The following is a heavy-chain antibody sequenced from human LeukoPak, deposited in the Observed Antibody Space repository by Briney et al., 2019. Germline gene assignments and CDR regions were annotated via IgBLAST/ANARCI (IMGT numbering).Heavy chain of an antibody. CDR3: ARGTLLWFGEYYHYFDY. J-gene: IGHJ4*02. CDR1: GFTFSSYE. V-gene: IGHV3-48*03. D-gene: IGHD3-10*01. Sequence: GGSLRLSCAASGFTFSSYEMNWVRQAPGKGLEWVSYISSSGSTIYYADSVKGRFTISRDNAKNSLYLQMNSLRAEDTAVYYCARGTLLWFGEYYHYFDYWGQGTLVTISS. CDR2: ISSSGSTI.